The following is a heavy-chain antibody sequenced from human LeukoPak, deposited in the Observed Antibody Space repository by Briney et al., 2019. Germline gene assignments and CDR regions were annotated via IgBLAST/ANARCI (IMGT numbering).Heavy chain of an antibody. V-gene: IGHV1-69*04. D-gene: IGHD4-17*01. J-gene: IGHJ4*02. CDR2: TIPILGIA. CDR1: GGTFSSYA. CDR3: ALTYGDYKANFDY. Sequence: SVKVSCKASGGTFSSYAISWVRQAPGQGLEWMGRTIPILGIANYAQKFQGRVTITADKSTSTAYMELSSLRSEDTAVYYCALTYGDYKANFDYWGQGTLVTVSS.